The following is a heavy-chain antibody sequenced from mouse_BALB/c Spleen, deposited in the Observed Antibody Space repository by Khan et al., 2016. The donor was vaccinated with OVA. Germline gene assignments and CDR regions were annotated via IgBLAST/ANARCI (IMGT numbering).Heavy chain of an antibody. Sequence: VQLQQPGPELVEPGASVKMSCKASGYTFTNYVMHWVKQKPGQGLEWSGYINPYNAGTRYNEKFKGKATLTSDISATTAYMELSSLTSEDSAVYYCAREASSWDCSFPYWGQGTLVTVSA. CDR1: GYTFTNYV. D-gene: IGHD4-1*01. V-gene: IGHV1S136*01. CDR3: AREASSWDCSFPY. CDR2: INPYNAGT. J-gene: IGHJ3*01.